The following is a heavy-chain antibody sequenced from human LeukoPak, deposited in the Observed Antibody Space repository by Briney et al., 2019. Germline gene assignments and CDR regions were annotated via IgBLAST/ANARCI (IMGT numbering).Heavy chain of an antibody. CDR1: GDRLSSNSAA. Sequence: SQTHSLTCAISGDRLSSNSAAWNWIRQSPSRGLEWLGRTYYRSKWYNDYAVSVKSRITINPDTSKNQFSLQLNSVTPEDTAVYYCARDSILTGYPGLSYWGQGTLVTVSS. CDR2: TYYRSKWYN. CDR3: ARDSILTGYPGLSY. D-gene: IGHD3-9*01. J-gene: IGHJ4*02. V-gene: IGHV6-1*01.